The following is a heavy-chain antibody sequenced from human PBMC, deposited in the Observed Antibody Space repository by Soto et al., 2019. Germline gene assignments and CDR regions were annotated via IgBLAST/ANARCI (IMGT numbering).Heavy chain of an antibody. V-gene: IGHV4-31*03. J-gene: IGHJ4*02. CDR1: GGSISTGGYY. D-gene: IGHD4-17*01. CDR2: IYYSGST. Sequence: QVQLQESGPGLVKPSQTLSLTCTVSGGSISTGGYYWTWIRQHPGKGLEWIGYIYYSGSTYYNPCLKSRVTISVDTSKTRFSLNLRPMTAADTAVYYCARGLSVTLFDNWGQRTLVTVSS. CDR3: ARGLSVTLFDN.